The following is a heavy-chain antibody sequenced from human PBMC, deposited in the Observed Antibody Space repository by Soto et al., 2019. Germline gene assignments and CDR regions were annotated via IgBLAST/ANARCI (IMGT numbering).Heavy chain of an antibody. CDR2: ISDNGGTT. J-gene: IGHJ4*02. CDR3: AKDPQQLLVFFDY. D-gene: IGHD6-13*01. V-gene: IGHV3-23*01. Sequence: GGSLRLSCAASEFTFSNYAMSWVRQAPGKGLEWVSSISDNGGTTYYADSVKGRFTISRDNSKNTLYLQMNSLRAEDTAVYYCAKDPQQLLVFFDYRGQGSSVIVSS. CDR1: EFTFSNYA.